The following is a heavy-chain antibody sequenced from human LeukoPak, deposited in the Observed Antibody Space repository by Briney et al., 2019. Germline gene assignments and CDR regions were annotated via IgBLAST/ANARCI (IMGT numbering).Heavy chain of an antibody. Sequence: SETLSLTCTVSGDSISSYCWNWIRQPPGKGLEWIGSIYHSGSTYYNPSLKSRLTISVDTSKNQFSLKLSSVTAADTAVYYCARDQNWAIDYWGQGTLVTVSS. J-gene: IGHJ4*02. D-gene: IGHD7-27*01. V-gene: IGHV4-38-2*02. CDR3: ARDQNWAIDY. CDR1: GDSISSYC. CDR2: IYHSGST.